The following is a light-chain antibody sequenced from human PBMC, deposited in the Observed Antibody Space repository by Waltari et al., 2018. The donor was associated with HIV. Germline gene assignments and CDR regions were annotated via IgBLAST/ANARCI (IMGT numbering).Light chain of an antibody. J-gene: IGKJ1*01. CDR2: AAS. Sequence: AIQMTQSPSSLSASVGDRVTITCRASQGIRNDLGWYQQKPGKAPKLLISAASSLQSGVPSRFSGSYSGTDFTLIISSLQPDDFASYYCLQYYNYPRTFGQGTQVEIK. CDR1: QGIRND. CDR3: LQYYNYPRT. V-gene: IGKV1-6*01.